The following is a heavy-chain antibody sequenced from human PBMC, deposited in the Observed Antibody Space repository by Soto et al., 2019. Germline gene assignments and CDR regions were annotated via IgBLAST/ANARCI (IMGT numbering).Heavy chain of an antibody. J-gene: IGHJ4*02. D-gene: IGHD6-6*01. CDR3: AILQYSSSSEYYFDY. CDR1: GGTFSSYA. CDR2: IIPIFGTA. V-gene: IGHV1-69*13. Sequence: ASVKVSCKASGGTFSSYAISWVRQAPGQGLEWMGGIIPIFGTANYAQKFQGRVTITADESTSTAYMELSSLRSEDTAVYYCAILQYSSSSEYYFDYWGQGTLVTVSS.